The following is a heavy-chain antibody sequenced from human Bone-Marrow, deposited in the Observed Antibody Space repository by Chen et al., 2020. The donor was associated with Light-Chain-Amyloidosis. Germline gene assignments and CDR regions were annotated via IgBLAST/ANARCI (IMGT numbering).Heavy chain of an antibody. V-gene: IGHV3-48*03. CDR2: ISDSGSVV. D-gene: IGHD2-15*01. CDR1: GFTFSSHE. Sequence: EEQLVESGGGLVQPGGSLRLSCAASGFTFSSHEMIWVRQAPGKGLEWISYISDSGSVVFYADSVKGRFTISRDNARNLLSLQMNSLRAEDTAVYCCARAYCSGDSCPNSLGYWGQGTLVTVSS. CDR3: ARAYCSGDSCPNSLGY. J-gene: IGHJ4*02.